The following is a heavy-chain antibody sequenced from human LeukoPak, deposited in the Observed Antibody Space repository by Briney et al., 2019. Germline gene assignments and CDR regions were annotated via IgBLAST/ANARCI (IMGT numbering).Heavy chain of an antibody. CDR3: ARGDYGSGQYFDY. Sequence: PGVSLRLSCVASGFTVASNFMSWVRQAPGKGLEWVSIIYSGGATYYTDSVKGQFTISRDNSKNTLYLQMNSLRAEDTAMYYCARGDYGSGQYFDYWGQGTLVTVSS. V-gene: IGHV3-53*01. D-gene: IGHD3-10*01. CDR1: GFTVASNF. J-gene: IGHJ4*02. CDR2: IYSGGAT.